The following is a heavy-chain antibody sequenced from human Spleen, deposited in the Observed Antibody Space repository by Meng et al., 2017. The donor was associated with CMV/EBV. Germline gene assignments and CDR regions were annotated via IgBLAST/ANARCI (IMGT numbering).Heavy chain of an antibody. CDR2: ISTYNGHT. D-gene: IGHD6-13*01. CDR1: YTFNTYG. CDR3: ATDEVLPPTAAATYQH. Sequence: YTFNTYGISWMRRAPGQGLEWVAWISTYNGHTNFAQKFWSRVTLTTDPSTSTAYMELRSLTSDDTAIYYCATDEVLPPTAAATYQHWGQGTLVTVSS. V-gene: IGHV1-18*01. J-gene: IGHJ1*01.